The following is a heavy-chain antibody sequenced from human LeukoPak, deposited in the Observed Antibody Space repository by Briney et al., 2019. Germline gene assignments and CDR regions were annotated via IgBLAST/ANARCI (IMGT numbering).Heavy chain of an antibody. CDR3: ARVQTGKGLYYHYYGMDV. V-gene: IGHV3-21*01. D-gene: IGHD1-1*01. J-gene: IGHJ6*02. CDR2: ISSSSTYI. CDR1: GFTFSNYN. Sequence: TGGSLRLSCAASGFTFSNYNMNWVRQAPGKGLEWVSSISSSSTYIYYADSVKGRFTISRDNAKNSLYLQMNSLRAEDTAVYYCARVQTGKGLYYHYYGMDVWGQGTTVTVSS.